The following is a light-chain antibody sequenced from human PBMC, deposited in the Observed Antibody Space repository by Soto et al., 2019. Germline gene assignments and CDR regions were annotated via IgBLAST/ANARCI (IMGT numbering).Light chain of an antibody. CDR2: DVT. J-gene: IGLJ1*01. CDR1: SSDVGAYNY. CDR3: SSYTSSSIYV. V-gene: IGLV2-14*01. Sequence: QSLLTQPASVSGSPGQSITISCHGTSSDVGAYNYVSWYQQHPGKAPELIIFDVTNRPSGVSNRFSGSKSGNTASLTISGLQAEDETDYYCSSYTSSSIYVFGTGTKVTLL.